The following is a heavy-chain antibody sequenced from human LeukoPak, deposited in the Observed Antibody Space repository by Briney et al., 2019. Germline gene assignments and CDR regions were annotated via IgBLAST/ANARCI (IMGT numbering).Heavy chain of an antibody. Sequence: PSGTLSLTCAVSGGSISSSNWWSWVRQPPGKGLEWIGEIYHSGSTNYNPSLKSRVTISVDKSKNQFSLKLSSVIAADTAVYYCAGTPGYYYDSSGYYWLYYFDYWGQGTLVTVSS. D-gene: IGHD3-22*01. CDR3: AGTPGYYYDSSGYYWLYYFDY. J-gene: IGHJ4*02. CDR1: GGSISSSNW. CDR2: IYHSGST. V-gene: IGHV4-4*02.